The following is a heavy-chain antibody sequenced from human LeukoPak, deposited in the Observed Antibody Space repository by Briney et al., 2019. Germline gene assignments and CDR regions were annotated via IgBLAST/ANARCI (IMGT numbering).Heavy chain of an antibody. J-gene: IGHJ4*02. Sequence: SQTLSLTCTVSGGSISSGSYYWSWIRQPAGKGLEWIGRIYTSGSTNYNPSLKSRVTISVDTSKNQFSLKLSSVTAADTAVYYCARESVTISSWGQGTLVTVSS. CDR2: IYTSGST. D-gene: IGHD3-3*01. CDR1: GGSISSGSYY. CDR3: ARESVTISS. V-gene: IGHV4-61*02.